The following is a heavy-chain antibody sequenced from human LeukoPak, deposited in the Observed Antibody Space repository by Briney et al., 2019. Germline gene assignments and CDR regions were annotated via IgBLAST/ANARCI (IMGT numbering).Heavy chain of an antibody. V-gene: IGHV1-69*05. CDR2: IIPIFGTA. J-gene: IGHJ4*02. CDR1: GGAFSNYA. Sequence: GASVKVPCKASGGAFSNYAISWVRQAPGQGLEWMGRIIPIFGTANYAQKFQGRVTITTGESTSTAYMDLSSLRSEDTAVYYCARDHPSITMVLYWGQGTLVTVSS. CDR3: ARDHPSITMVLY. D-gene: IGHD3-10*01.